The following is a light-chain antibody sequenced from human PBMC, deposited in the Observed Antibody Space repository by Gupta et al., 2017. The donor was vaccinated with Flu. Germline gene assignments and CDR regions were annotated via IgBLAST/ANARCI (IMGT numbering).Light chain of an antibody. CDR2: GAS. V-gene: IGKV3-15*01. CDR3: QQYSKWPDT. Sequence: PATLSRSLGETATLSCRASQSVSSELAWYQQRPGHSPRLLIFGASTRASAIPARFTDSGSGTEFTLTISSLQSDDFAVYLCQQYSKWPDTFGGGTKVEI. CDR1: QSVSSE. J-gene: IGKJ4*01.